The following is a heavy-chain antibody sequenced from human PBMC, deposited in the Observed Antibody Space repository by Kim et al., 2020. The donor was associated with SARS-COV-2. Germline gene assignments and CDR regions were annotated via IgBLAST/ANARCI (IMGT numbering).Heavy chain of an antibody. J-gene: IGHJ6*02. CDR2: IKSKTDGGTT. CDR3: TTDSGPLCPLCYYYGMDV. V-gene: IGHV3-15*01. D-gene: IGHD6-25*01. CDR1: GFTFSNAW. Sequence: GGSLRLSCAASGFTFSNAWMSWVRQAPGKGLEWVGRIKSKTDGGTTDYAAPVKGRFTISRDDSKNTLYLQMNSLKTEDTAVYYCTTDSGPLCPLCYYYGMDVWGQGTTVTVSS.